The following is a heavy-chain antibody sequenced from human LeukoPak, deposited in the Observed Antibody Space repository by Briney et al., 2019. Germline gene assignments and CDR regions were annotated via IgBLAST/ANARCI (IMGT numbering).Heavy chain of an antibody. V-gene: IGHV3-30*02. D-gene: IGHD3-22*01. CDR3: AKGGYYYDSSGYYYAYY. CDR1: GFTFSSYG. CDR2: IRNDGSIK. Sequence: GGSLRLSCAASGFTFSSYGMDWVRQAPGKGLEWVAFIRNDGSIKYYADSVKGRFTISRDNSKNTLYLQMNSLRGEDTAEYYCAKGGYYYDSSGYYYAYYWGQGTLVTVSS. J-gene: IGHJ4*02.